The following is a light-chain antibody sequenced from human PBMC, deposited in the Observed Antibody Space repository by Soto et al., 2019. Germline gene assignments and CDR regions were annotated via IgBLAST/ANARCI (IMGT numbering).Light chain of an antibody. CDR1: PSNIGSNY. CDR2: SNN. V-gene: IGLV1-47*02. Sequence: QSVLTQPPSASGIPGQTVTLSCSGSPSNIGSNYVYWYQQLPGTAPKLLIYSNNQRTSGVPGRFSGSKSATSGSLAISGLRSEDEADYYCAAWEDSVNLWLFGGGTKLTVL. CDR3: AAWEDSVNLWL. J-gene: IGLJ3*02.